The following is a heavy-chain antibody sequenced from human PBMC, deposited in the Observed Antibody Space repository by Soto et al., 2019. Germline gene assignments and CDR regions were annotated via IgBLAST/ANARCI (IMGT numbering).Heavy chain of an antibody. D-gene: IGHD3-10*01. J-gene: IGHJ6*02. Sequence: ASVKVSCKASGYTFTSYDINWVRQATGQGLEWMGWINPNSGNTGYAQKFQGRVTMTSNTSISTAYMELSSLRSEDTAVYYCARGSMVRGGGYYYYGMDVWAQGTTVTVSS. V-gene: IGHV1-8*01. CDR3: ARGSMVRGGGYYYYGMDV. CDR2: INPNSGNT. CDR1: GYTFTSYD.